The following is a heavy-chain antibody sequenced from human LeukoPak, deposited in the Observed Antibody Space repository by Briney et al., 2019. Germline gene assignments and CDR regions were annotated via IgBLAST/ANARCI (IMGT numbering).Heavy chain of an antibody. V-gene: IGHV3-23*01. CDR2: ISGSGGST. CDR3: AKESITMVRGVISRIFDY. D-gene: IGHD3-10*01. Sequence: GGSLRLSCAASGLTFSSYAMSWVRQAPGKGLEWVSAISGSGGSTYYADSVKGRFTISRDNSKNTLYLQMNSLRAEDTAVYYCAKESITMVRGVISRIFDYWGQGTLVTVSS. J-gene: IGHJ4*02. CDR1: GLTFSSYA.